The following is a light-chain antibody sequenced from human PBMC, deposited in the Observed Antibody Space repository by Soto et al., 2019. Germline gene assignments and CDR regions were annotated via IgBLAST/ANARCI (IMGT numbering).Light chain of an antibody. Sequence: EIVMTQSPATLSLSPGERATLSCRASQSVSSNLAWYQQKPAHAPRLLIYGASTRATGIPARFSGSGSAAEFTLTISSLQSEDFAVYYCQQYNSWPPYTFGQGTKLEIK. J-gene: IGKJ2*01. V-gene: IGKV3-15*01. CDR2: GAS. CDR1: QSVSSN. CDR3: QQYNSWPPYT.